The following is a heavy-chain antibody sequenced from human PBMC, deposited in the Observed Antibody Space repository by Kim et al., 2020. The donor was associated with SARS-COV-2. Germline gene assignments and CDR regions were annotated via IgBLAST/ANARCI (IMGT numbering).Heavy chain of an antibody. Sequence: GGSLRLSCAASGFTFDDYAMHWVRQAPGKGLEWVSGISWNSGSIGYADSVKGRFTISRDNAKNSLYLQMNSLRAEDTALYYCAAGGSYGWRPFDYWGQGTLVTVSS. CDR2: ISWNSGSI. V-gene: IGHV3-9*01. D-gene: IGHD1-26*01. CDR3: AAGGSYGWRPFDY. J-gene: IGHJ4*02. CDR1: GFTFDDYA.